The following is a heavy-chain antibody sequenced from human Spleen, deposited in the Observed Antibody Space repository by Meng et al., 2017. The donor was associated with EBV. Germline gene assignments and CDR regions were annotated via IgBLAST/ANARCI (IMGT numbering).Heavy chain of an antibody. D-gene: IGHD1-26*01. CDR2: ISSSSTYI. J-gene: IGHJ1*01. CDR3: AREGGGSYQEYFHH. Sequence: EGHLVGAGGGLAKPGGSLRRAWSASGFTFSSDSINWVRQAPGKGLEWVSSISSSSTYIYYADSVKGRFTISRDNAKNSLYLQMNNLRADDAGVYYCAREGGGSYQEYFHHWGQGTLVTVSS. CDR1: GFTFSSDS. V-gene: IGHV3-21*01.